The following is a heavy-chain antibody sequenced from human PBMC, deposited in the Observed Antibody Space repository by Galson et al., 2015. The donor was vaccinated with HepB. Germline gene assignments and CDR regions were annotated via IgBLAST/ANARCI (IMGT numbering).Heavy chain of an antibody. CDR1: GFTFSSYA. D-gene: IGHD1-26*01. V-gene: IGHV3-23*01. J-gene: IGHJ4*02. CDR3: AKDTFFPGSYYVGGNNY. Sequence: SLRLSCAASGFTFSSYAMSWVRQAPGKGLEWVSATSGSGGSTYYADSVKGRFTISRDNSKNTLYLQMNSLRAEDTAVYYCAKDTFFPGSYYVGGNNYWGQGTLVTVSS. CDR2: TSGSGGST.